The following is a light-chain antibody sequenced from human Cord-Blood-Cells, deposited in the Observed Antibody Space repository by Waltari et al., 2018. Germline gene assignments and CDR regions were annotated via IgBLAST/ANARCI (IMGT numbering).Light chain of an antibody. CDR3: AALDDSLSGVV. J-gene: IGLJ2*01. V-gene: IGLV1-47*01. CDR2: RNN. CDR1: SSNIGSNY. Sequence: QSVLTQPPSASGTPGQRVTISCSGSSSNIGSNYVYWYQQLPGTAPKLLTYRNNPRPSGVPDRFPGAKFGTSASLAISWLRAENEADSYCAALDDSLSGVVFGGRTKLAVL.